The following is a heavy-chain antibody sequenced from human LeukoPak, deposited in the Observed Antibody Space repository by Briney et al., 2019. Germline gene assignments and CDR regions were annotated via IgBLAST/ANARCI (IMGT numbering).Heavy chain of an antibody. CDR2: IYPGDSDT. CDR1: GYSFSSYW. V-gene: IGHV5-51*01. J-gene: IGHJ3*02. CDR3: ARRGTYYYDSSGYYYSTDAFDI. D-gene: IGHD3-22*01. Sequence: HGESLKISCKGSGYSFSSYWIGWVRQMPGKGLEWMGIIYPGDSDTTYSPSFQGQVTISADKSISTAYLQWSSLKASDTAMYYCARRGTYYYDSSGYYYSTDAFDIWGQGTMVTVSS.